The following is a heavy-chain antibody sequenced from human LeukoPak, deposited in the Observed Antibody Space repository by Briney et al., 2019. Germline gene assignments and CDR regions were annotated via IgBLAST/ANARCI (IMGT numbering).Heavy chain of an antibody. CDR1: GGSISSYY. D-gene: IGHD5-18*01. V-gene: IGHV4-59*01. J-gene: IGHJ6*03. Sequence: SETLFLTCTVSGGSISSYYWSWIRQPPGKGLEWIGYIYYSGSTNYNPSLKSRISISVDTSKHQFSLKLSSVTAADTAVYYCARTTEGGYTYNYFYYYYMDVWGKGTTVTISS. CDR3: ARTTEGGYTYNYFYYYYMDV. CDR2: IYYSGST.